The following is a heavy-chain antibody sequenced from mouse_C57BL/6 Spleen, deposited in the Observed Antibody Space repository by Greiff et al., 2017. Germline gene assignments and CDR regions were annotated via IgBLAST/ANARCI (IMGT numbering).Heavy chain of an antibody. J-gene: IGHJ2*01. D-gene: IGHD2-2*01. CDR3: ARSGYGYGERSFDC. CDR2: INPGSGGT. V-gene: IGHV1-54*01. CDR1: GYAFTNYL. Sequence: VQLQQSGAELVRPGTSVKVSCKASGYAFTNYLIEWVKQRPGQGLEWIGVINPGSGGTNYNEKFKGMATLTADKPSSTAYMQLSSLTSEDSAVYFCARSGYGYGERSFDCWGQSTTLTVSS.